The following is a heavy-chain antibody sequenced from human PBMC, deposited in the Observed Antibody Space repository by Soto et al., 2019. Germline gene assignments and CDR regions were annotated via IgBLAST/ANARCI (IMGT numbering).Heavy chain of an antibody. J-gene: IGHJ4*02. CDR1: GFTFSSYG. CDR2: IWYDGSNK. CDR3: ARDYYDSSCYCPEEYYFDF. Sequence: PGGSLRLSCAASGFTFSSYGMHWVRQAPGKGLEWVAVIWYDGSNKYYADSVKGRFTISRDNSKNTLYLQMNSLRAEDTAVYYCARDYYDSSCYCPEEYYFDFWGQGTLVTVSS. V-gene: IGHV3-33*01. D-gene: IGHD3-22*01.